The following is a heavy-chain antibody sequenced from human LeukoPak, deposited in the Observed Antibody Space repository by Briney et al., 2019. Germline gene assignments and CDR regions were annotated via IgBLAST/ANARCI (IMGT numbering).Heavy chain of an antibody. Sequence: PSETLSLTCTVSGGSISSYYWSWIRQPPGKGLEWIGYIYYSGSTYYNPSLKSRVTISVDTSKNQFSLKLSSVTAADTAVYYCARLGGNNAFDIWGQGTMVTVSS. CDR2: IYYSGST. CDR3: ARLGGNNAFDI. J-gene: IGHJ3*02. D-gene: IGHD4-23*01. V-gene: IGHV4-59*08. CDR1: GGSISSYY.